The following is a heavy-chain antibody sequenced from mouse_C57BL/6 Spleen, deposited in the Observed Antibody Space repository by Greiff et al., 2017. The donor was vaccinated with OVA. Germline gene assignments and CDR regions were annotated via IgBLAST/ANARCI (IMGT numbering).Heavy chain of an antibody. CDR3: ASHGYDCDY. CDR2: INPSTVGT. V-gene: IGHV1-42*01. Sequence: VHVKQSGPELVKPGASVKISCKASGYSFTGYYMNWVKQSPEKSLEWIGEINPSTVGTTYNQKFKAKATLTVDKSSSTAYMQLKSLTSEDSAVYYCASHGYDCDYWGQGTTLTVSS. D-gene: IGHD2-2*01. CDR1: GYSFTGYY. J-gene: IGHJ2*01.